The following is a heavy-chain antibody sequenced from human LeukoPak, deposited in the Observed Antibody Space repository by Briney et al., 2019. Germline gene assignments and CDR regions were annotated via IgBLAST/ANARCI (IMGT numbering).Heavy chain of an antibody. Sequence: SCKASGGTFSSYAMSWVRQAPGKGLEWVSAISGSGGSTYYADSVKGRFTISRDNSKNTLYLQMNSLRAEDTAVYYCATHYCGGDCYSGYYFDYWGQGTLVTVSS. CDR1: GGTFSSYA. CDR3: ATHYCGGDCYSGYYFDY. J-gene: IGHJ4*02. V-gene: IGHV3-23*01. CDR2: ISGSGGST. D-gene: IGHD2-21*02.